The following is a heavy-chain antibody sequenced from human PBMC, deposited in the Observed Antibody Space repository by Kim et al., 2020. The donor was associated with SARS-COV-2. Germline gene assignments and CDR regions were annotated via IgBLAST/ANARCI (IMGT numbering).Heavy chain of an antibody. J-gene: IGHJ5*02. Sequence: GGSLRLSCAASGFTFSTYAMSWVRRAPGKGLEWVSGISGSDGSTKYADSVRGRFTISRDNSKHMVYLQMKSLRTEDTAVHYCAIMGSGSVLKWFESWGQG. V-gene: IGHV3-23*01. CDR3: AIMGSGSVLKWFES. D-gene: IGHD3-10*01. CDR2: ISGSDGST. CDR1: GFTFSTYA.